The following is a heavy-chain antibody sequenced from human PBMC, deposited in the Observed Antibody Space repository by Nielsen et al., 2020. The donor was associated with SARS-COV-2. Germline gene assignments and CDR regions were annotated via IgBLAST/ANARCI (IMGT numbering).Heavy chain of an antibody. CDR2: ISWNSGSI. J-gene: IGHJ4*02. D-gene: IGHD4-23*01. CDR3: ARDPDYGGN. CDR1: GFTFDDYA. Sequence: SLKISCAASGFTFDDYAMHWVRQAPGKGLEWVSGISWNSGSIGYADSVKGRFTISRDNAKNSLYLQMNSLRAEDTTVYYCARDPDYGGNWGQGTLVTVSS. V-gene: IGHV3-9*01.